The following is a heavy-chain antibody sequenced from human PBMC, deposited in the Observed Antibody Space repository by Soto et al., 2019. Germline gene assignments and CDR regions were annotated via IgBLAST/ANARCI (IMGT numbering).Heavy chain of an antibody. CDR2: MSWDGNNK. CDR3: VKYDVDYDILTGYYHPGHFDY. CDR1: GFSFSSYG. J-gene: IGHJ4*02. Sequence: GGSLRLSCAASGFSFSSYGMHWVRQAPGKGLEWVAIMSWDGNNKYYADSVRGRFTVSRDNSKNTLYLQMNSLRAEDTAVYYCVKYDVDYDILTGYYHPGHFDYWGQGTLVTVSS. V-gene: IGHV3-30*18. D-gene: IGHD3-9*01.